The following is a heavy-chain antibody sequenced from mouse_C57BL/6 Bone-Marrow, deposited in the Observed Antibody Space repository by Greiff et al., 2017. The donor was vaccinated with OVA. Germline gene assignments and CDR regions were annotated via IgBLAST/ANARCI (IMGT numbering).Heavy chain of an antibody. Sequence: EVQLQQSGAELVRPGASVKLSCTASGFNIKDDYMHWVKQRPEQGLEWIGWIDPENGDTEYASKFQGKATITADTSSNTAYLQLSSLTSEDTAVYYCTVYDYDWFAYWGQGTLVTVSA. J-gene: IGHJ3*01. CDR3: TVYDYDWFAY. V-gene: IGHV14-4*01. CDR2: IDPENGDT. CDR1: GFNIKDDY. D-gene: IGHD2-4*01.